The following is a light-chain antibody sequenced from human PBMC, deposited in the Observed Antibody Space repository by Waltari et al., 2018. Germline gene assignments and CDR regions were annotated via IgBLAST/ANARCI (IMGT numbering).Light chain of an antibody. J-gene: IGKJ2*01. Sequence: DIVMTQSPDSLAVSLGERATINCKSSQSVLYSSDNKNYLAWYQQKPGQPPKLLIYWASTRESGVPDRFSVSGSGTDFTLTISSLQAEDVAVFYCQQYYSSPHTFGQGTKLEIK. CDR3: QQYYSSPHT. V-gene: IGKV4-1*01. CDR1: QSVLYSSDNKNY. CDR2: WAS.